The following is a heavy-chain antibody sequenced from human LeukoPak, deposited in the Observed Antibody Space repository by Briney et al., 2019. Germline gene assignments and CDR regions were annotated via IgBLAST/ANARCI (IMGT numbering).Heavy chain of an antibody. CDR1: GLTFSSYA. J-gene: IGHJ4*02. D-gene: IGHD2-2*01. CDR3: AKDGGYCSSTSCYFDY. Sequence: GXLRLSCAASGLTFSSYAMSWVRQAPGEGLEWVSAISGSGGSTYYADSVKGRYTISRDNSKNTLYLQMNSLRAEDTAVYYCAKDGGYCSSTSCYFDYWGQGTLVTVSS. CDR2: ISGSGGST. V-gene: IGHV3-23*01.